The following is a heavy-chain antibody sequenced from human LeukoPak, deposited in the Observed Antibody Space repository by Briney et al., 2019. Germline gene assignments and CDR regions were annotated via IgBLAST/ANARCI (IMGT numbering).Heavy chain of an antibody. CDR1: GGTFSSYA. D-gene: IGHD4-23*01. CDR2: IIPIFGTA. CDR3: ARGTVVKRPGDYYYCMDV. J-gene: IGHJ6*03. V-gene: IGHV1-69*05. Sequence: GASVKVSCKASGGTFSSYAISWVRQAPGQGLEWMGGIIPIFGTANYAQKFQGRVTITTDESTSTAYMELSSLRSEDTAVYYCARGTVVKRPGDYYYCMDVWGKGTTVTVSS.